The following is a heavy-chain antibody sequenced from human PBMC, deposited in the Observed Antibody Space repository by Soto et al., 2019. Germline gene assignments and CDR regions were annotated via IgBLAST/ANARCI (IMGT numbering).Heavy chain of an antibody. J-gene: IGHJ6*02. V-gene: IGHV1-8*01. CDR1: GYTFTSYD. CDR3: ARDVLVPAATYYYYCMDV. CDR2: MNPNSGNT. Sequence: QVQLVQSGAEVKKPGASVKVSCKASGYTFTSYDINWVRQATGQGLEWMGWMNPNSGNTGYAQKFQGRVTMTRNTSISTAYMELSSLRSEDTAVYYCARDVLVPAATYYYYCMDVWGQGTTVTVSS. D-gene: IGHD2-2*01.